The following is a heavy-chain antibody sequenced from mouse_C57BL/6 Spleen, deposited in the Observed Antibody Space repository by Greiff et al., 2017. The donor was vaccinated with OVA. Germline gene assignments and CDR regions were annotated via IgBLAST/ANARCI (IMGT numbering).Heavy chain of an antibody. CDR2: ISYDGSN. CDR3: ARDLLRGFAY. V-gene: IGHV3-6*01. CDR1: GYSITSGYY. J-gene: IGHJ3*01. Sequence: EVHLVESGPGLVKPSQSLSLTCSVTGYSITSGYYWNWIRQFPGNKLEWMGYISYDGSNNYNPSPKNRISITRDTSKNQFFLKLNSVTTEDTATYYCARDLLRGFAYWGQGTLVTVSA. D-gene: IGHD1-1*01.